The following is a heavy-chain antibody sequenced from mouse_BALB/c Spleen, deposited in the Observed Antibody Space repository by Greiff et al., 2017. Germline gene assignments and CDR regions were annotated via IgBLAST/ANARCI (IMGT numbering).Heavy chain of an antibody. Sequence: EVKLMESGGGLVQPGGSLKLSCAASGFTFSSYGMSWVRQTPDKRLEWVATISSGGSYTYYPDSVKGRFTISRDNAKNTLYLQMSSLKSEDTAMYYCARGVPFDYWGQGTTLTVSS. CDR1: GFTFSSYG. CDR2: ISSGGSYT. CDR3: ARGVPFDY. J-gene: IGHJ2*01. V-gene: IGHV5-6*03.